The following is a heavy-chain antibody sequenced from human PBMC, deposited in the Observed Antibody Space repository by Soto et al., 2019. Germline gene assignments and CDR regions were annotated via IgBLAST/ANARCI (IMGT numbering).Heavy chain of an antibody. CDR2: ISGSGGST. D-gene: IGHD1-26*01. CDR1: GFTFSSYA. CDR3: AKDYSGSPVNLGMDV. J-gene: IGHJ6*02. Sequence: EVQLLESGGGLVQPGGSLRLSCAASGFTFSSYAMSWVRQAPGKGLEWVSAISGSGGSTYYADSVKGRFTISRDNSKNTLYMQRNSLRAEDTAVYYCAKDYSGSPVNLGMDVWGQGTTVTVSS. V-gene: IGHV3-23*01.